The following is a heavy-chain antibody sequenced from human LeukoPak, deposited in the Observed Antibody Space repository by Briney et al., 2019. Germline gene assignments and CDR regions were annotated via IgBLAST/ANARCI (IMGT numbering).Heavy chain of an antibody. J-gene: IGHJ3*02. D-gene: IGHD6-6*01. Sequence: PGGSLRLSCAASGFTFSSYAMSWVRQAPGKGLEWVSAISGSGGSTYYADSVRGRFTFSRTNSKSTLYLQMNSLRAEDTAVYYCAKAEGSSPHDAFDIWGQGTMVTVSS. CDR2: ISGSGGST. CDR3: AKAEGSSPHDAFDI. CDR1: GFTFSSYA. V-gene: IGHV3-23*01.